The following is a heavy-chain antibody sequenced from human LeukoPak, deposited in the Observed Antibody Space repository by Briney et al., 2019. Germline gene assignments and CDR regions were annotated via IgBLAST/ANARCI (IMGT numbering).Heavy chain of an antibody. D-gene: IGHD6-13*01. Sequence: GGSLRLSCAASGFTFSSHSMNWVRQAPGKGLEWVSYISSSSTIIHYADSVKGRFTISRDNSKNTLYLQMNSLRAEDTAVYYCAPGLAYSSSSYYYGMDVWGQGTTVTVSS. CDR3: APGLAYSSSSYYYGMDV. V-gene: IGHV3-48*01. CDR1: GFTFSSHS. CDR2: ISSSSTII. J-gene: IGHJ6*02.